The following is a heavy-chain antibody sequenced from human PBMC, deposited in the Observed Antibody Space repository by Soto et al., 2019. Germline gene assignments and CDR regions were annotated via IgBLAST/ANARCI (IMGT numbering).Heavy chain of an antibody. Sequence: ASVKVSCKASGYTFTSYAMHWVRQAPGQRLEWMGWINAGNGNTKYSQKFQGRVTITRDTSASTAYMELSSLRSEDTAVYYCARPSLDSAGSISGWLHFDSWGQGPLVTVSS. CDR1: GYTFTSYA. CDR3: ARPSLDSAGSISGWLHFDS. D-gene: IGHD5-12*01. V-gene: IGHV1-3*01. CDR2: INAGNGNT. J-gene: IGHJ4*02.